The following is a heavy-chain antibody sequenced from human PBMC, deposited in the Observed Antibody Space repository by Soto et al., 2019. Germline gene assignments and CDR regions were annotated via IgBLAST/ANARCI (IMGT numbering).Heavy chain of an antibody. Sequence: QVQLVESGGGVVQAGRSLRLSCAASGFTFSSYAMHWVRQAPGKGLEWVAVISYDGSNKYYADSVKGRFTISRDNSKNTLYLQMNSLRAEDTAVYYCASGSSSPSDYWGQGTLVTVSS. V-gene: IGHV3-30-3*01. J-gene: IGHJ4*02. CDR1: GFTFSSYA. CDR2: ISYDGSNK. D-gene: IGHD6-6*01. CDR3: ASGSSSPSDY.